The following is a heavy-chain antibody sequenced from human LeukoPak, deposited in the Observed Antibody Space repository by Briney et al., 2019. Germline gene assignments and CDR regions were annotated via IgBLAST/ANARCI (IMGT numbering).Heavy chain of an antibody. CDR2: IYYSGST. CDR1: GGSISSCY. V-gene: IGHV4-59*08. CDR3: ASGMVWFGESPFDY. J-gene: IGHJ4*02. D-gene: IGHD3-10*01. Sequence: SETLSLTCTVSGGSISSCYWSWIRQPPGKGLEWIGYIYYSGSTNYNPSLKSRVPISVDTSRNQFSLQLSSVTAADTAVYYCASGMVWFGESPFDYWGQGTLVTVSS.